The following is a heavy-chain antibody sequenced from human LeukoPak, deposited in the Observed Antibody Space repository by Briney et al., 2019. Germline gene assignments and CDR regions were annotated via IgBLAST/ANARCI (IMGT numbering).Heavy chain of an antibody. CDR1: GGSISNYY. V-gene: IGHV4-59*08. CDR2: IYYSGST. D-gene: IGHD4-11*01. Sequence: PSETLSLTCTVSGGSISNYYWSWIRQPPGEGLEWIGYIYYSGSTNYNPSLKSRVTISIDTSKNQFSLNLTSVTAADTAGYYCARGGLGGITAYSNYLFDYWGQGTLVTVSS. CDR3: ARGGLGGITAYSNYLFDY. J-gene: IGHJ4*02.